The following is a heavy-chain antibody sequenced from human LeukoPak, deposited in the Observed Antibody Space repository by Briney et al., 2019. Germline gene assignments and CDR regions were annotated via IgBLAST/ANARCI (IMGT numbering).Heavy chain of an antibody. CDR3: AGSKAHLSTSWYGSWFDP. CDR2: IYTSGST. D-gene: IGHD2-2*01. Sequence: SQTLSLTCTVSGGSISSGSYYWSWIRQPAGKGLEWIGRIYTSGSTNYNPSLKSRVTISVDTSKNQFSLKLSSVTAADTAVYYCAGSKAHLSTSWYGSWFDPWGQGTLVTVSS. V-gene: IGHV4-61*02. J-gene: IGHJ5*02. CDR1: GGSISSGSYY.